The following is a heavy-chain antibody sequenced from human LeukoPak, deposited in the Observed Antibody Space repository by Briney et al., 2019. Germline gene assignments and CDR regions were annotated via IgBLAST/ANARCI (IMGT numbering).Heavy chain of an antibody. D-gene: IGHD3-10*01. CDR2: INHSGST. V-gene: IGHV4-34*01. CDR1: GGSFSGYY. J-gene: IGHJ4*02. CDR3: ARMRLLWFGELLYPYFDY. Sequence: NPSETLSLTCAVYGGSFSGYYWSWIRQPPGKGLEWTGEINHSGSTNYNPSLKSRVTISVDTSKNQFSLKLSSVTAADTAVYYCARMRLLWFGELLYPYFDYWGQGTLVTVSS.